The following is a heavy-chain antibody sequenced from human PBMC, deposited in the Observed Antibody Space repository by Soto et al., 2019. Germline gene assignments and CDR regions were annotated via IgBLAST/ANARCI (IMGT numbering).Heavy chain of an antibody. Sequence: EVQLLESGGGVVQPGGSLRLSCAASGFTFSDYALNWVRQAPGKGLEWVSGITGTGSTTSYADSVKGRFTMSRDNSKDTMYLQMSSLRAEDTAVYYCVKNVWGGYFDKTYYFDYWGQGSLVTVSS. CDR3: VKNVWGGYFDKTYYFDY. J-gene: IGHJ4*02. CDR1: GFTFSDYA. V-gene: IGHV3-23*01. CDR2: ITGTGSTT. D-gene: IGHD3-22*01.